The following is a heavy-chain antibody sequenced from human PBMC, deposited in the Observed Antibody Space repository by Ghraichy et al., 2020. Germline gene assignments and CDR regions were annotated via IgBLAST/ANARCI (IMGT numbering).Heavy chain of an antibody. D-gene: IGHD3-22*01. V-gene: IGHV3-23*01. CDR3: AKDRFQTSDSSGFGYFDL. CDR2: ISGSGGST. J-gene: IGHJ2*01. CDR1: GFTFSSYA. Sequence: GGSLRLSCAASGFTFSSYAMSWVRQAPGKGLEWVSTISGSGGSTYYADSVKGRFTISRDNSKNTVYLQMNSLRAEDTAVYYCAKDRFQTSDSSGFGYFDLWGRGTLVTVSS.